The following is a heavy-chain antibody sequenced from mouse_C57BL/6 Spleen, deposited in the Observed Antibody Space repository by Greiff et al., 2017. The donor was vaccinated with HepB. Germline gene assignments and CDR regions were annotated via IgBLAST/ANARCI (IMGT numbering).Heavy chain of an antibody. D-gene: IGHD2-5*01. CDR1: GFTFSSYA. Sequence: EVQLVESGGGLVKPGGSLKLSCAASGFTFSSYAMSWVRQTPEKRLEWVATISDGGSYTYYPDNVKGRFTISRDNAKNNLYLQMSHLKSEDTAMYYCARDYSNYVWYFDVWGTGTTVTVSS. V-gene: IGHV5-4*01. CDR3: ARDYSNYVWYFDV. J-gene: IGHJ1*03. CDR2: ISDGGSYT.